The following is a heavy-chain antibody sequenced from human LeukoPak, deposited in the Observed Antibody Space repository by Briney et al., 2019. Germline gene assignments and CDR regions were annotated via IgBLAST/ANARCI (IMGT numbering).Heavy chain of an antibody. CDR2: ISSSSNYI. D-gene: IGHD6-19*01. Sequence: GGSLRLSCAASGFTFSSYSMHWVRQPPGQGLEWVASISSSSNYIYYADSVKGRFTISRDNAKNALYLQMNSLRAEDAAVYYCARDGRVTAVVGYDYWGQGTLVTVSS. J-gene: IGHJ4*02. CDR1: GFTFSSYS. V-gene: IGHV3-21*01. CDR3: ARDGRVTAVVGYDY.